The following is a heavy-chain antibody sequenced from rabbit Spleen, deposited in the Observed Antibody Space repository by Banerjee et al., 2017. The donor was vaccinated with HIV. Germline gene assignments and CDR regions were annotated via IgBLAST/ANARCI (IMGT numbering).Heavy chain of an antibody. V-gene: IGHV1S45*01. CDR2: IDVVKSGST. CDR1: GLDFSRNYW. Sequence: QEQLEESGGGLVKPGTSLTLTCKASGLDFSRNYWICWVRQAPGKGLEWIACIDVVKSGSTYYASWAKGRFTISKASSTTVTLQMTSLTAADTATYFCARDTATSFSTYGMDLWGPGTLVTVS. CDR3: ARDTATSFSTYGMDL. D-gene: IGHD1-1*01. J-gene: IGHJ6*01.